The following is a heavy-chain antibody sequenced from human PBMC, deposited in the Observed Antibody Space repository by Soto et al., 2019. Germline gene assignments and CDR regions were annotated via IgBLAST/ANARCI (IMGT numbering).Heavy chain of an antibody. Sequence: PGGSLRLSCAASGFTFSSYSMNWVRQAPGKGLEWVSSISSSSSYIYYADSVKGRFTISRDNAKNSLYLQMNSLRAEDTAVYYCARGLDQTYYGMGVWGQGTTVTVSS. CDR2: ISSSSSYI. CDR1: GFTFSSYS. D-gene: IGHD6-19*01. CDR3: ARGLDQTYYGMGV. J-gene: IGHJ6*02. V-gene: IGHV3-21*01.